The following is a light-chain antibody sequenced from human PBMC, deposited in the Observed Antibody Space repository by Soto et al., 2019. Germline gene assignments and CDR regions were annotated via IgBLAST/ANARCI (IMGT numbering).Light chain of an antibody. CDR3: SSYTSSSTLV. CDR2: EVS. V-gene: IGLV2-14*01. Sequence: QSVLTQPPSASGSPGQSTTISCTGTSSDVGGYNYVSWYQQHPGKAPKLMIYEVSNRPSGVSNRFSGSKSGNTASLTISGLQAEDEADYYCSSYTSSSTLVFGTGTKVTVL. J-gene: IGLJ1*01. CDR1: SSDVGGYNY.